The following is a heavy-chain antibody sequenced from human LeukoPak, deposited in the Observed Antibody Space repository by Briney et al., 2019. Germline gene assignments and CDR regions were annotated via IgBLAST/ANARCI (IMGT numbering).Heavy chain of an antibody. CDR1: GGSFSGYY. CDR3: ARARTPLTYYYYYMDV. V-gene: IGHV4-34*01. Sequence: SETLSLTCAFSGGSFSGYYWSWIRQPPGKGLEWIGEINHSGSTNYNTSLKSRVTISVDTSKNQFSLKLSSVTAADTAVYYCARARTPLTYYYYYMDVWGKGTTVTVSS. J-gene: IGHJ6*03. CDR2: INHSGST.